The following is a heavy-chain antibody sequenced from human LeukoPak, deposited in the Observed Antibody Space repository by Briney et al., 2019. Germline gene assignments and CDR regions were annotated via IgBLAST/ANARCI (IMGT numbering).Heavy chain of an antibody. V-gene: IGHV3-21*04. CDR3: ARDYDYGDYPGY. Sequence: GGSLRLSRAASGFTFSSYSMNWVRQAPGKGLEWASSISGSSTYIYYADSVKGRFTVSRDNAKNSLYLQMNSLRAEDTALYYCARDYDYGDYPGYWGQGTLVTVSS. CDR2: ISGSSTYI. D-gene: IGHD4-17*01. CDR1: GFTFSSYS. J-gene: IGHJ4*02.